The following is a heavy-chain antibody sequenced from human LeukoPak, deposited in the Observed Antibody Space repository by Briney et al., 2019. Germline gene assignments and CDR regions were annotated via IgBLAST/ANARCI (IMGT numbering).Heavy chain of an antibody. J-gene: IGHJ4*02. CDR3: ARVVGTSYFDY. D-gene: IGHD1-26*01. Sequence: EASVKVSCKASGGTFSSYAICWVRQAPGQGLEWMGRIIPIVGRVNYAQKFQDRVTITADKSTSTVYMELSSLRSEDTAVYYCARVVGTSYFDYWGQGTLVTVSS. V-gene: IGHV1-69*04. CDR2: IIPIVGRV. CDR1: GGTFSSYA.